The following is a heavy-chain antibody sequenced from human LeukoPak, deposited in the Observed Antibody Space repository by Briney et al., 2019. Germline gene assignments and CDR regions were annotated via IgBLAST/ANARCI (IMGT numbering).Heavy chain of an antibody. D-gene: IGHD6-6*01. CDR3: ARVRYSSSEGPHDAFDI. CDR2: IIPIFGTA. CDR1: GGTFSSYA. J-gene: IGHJ3*02. Sequence: SVKVSCKASGGTFSSYAISWVRQAPGQGLEWMGGIIPIFGTANYAQKFQGRVTITADESTSTAYMELSSLRSEDTAVYYCARVRYSSSEGPHDAFDIWGQGTLVTVSS. V-gene: IGHV1-69*13.